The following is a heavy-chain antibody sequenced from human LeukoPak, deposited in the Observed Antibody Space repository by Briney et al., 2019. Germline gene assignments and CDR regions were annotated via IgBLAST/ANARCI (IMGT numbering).Heavy chain of an antibody. CDR1: GGSISSYY. J-gene: IGHJ6*02. CDR3: ARGPYSSGWSNYYYGMDV. D-gene: IGHD6-19*01. Sequence: SETLSLTCTVSGGSISSYYWSWIRQPPGKGLEWIGEINHSGSTNYNPSLESPVTISVDTSKNQFSLKLSSVTAADTAVYYCARGPYSSGWSNYYYGMDVWGQGTTVTVSS. V-gene: IGHV4-34*01. CDR2: INHSGST.